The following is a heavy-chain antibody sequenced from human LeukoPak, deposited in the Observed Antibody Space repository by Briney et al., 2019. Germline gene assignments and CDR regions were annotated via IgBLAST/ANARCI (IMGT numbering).Heavy chain of an antibody. Sequence: GGSLRLSCAASVTFSNAWMNWVRQAPGKGLEWVGHFKIKADGGTTDYAAPVKDRFTISRDDSQNTLYLQMNSLKTEDTAVYYCTADTALRGGGEFDYWGQGTLVTVSS. J-gene: IGHJ4*02. V-gene: IGHV3-15*01. CDR3: TADTALRGGGEFDY. D-gene: IGHD3-10*01. CDR1: VTFSNAW. CDR2: FKIKADGGTT.